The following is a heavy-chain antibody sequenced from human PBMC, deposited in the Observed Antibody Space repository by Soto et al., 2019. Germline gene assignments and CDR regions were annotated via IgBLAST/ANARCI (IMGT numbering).Heavy chain of an antibody. CDR2: INPNSGGT. D-gene: IGHD2-2*01. V-gene: IGHV1-2*04. Sequence: EASVKVSCKASGYTFTGYYMHWVRQAPGQGLEWMGWINPNSGGTNYAQKFQGWVTMTRDTSISTAYMELSRLRSDDTAVYYCARPDCSSTSCYGVHDAFDIWGQGTMVTVSS. J-gene: IGHJ3*02. CDR3: ARPDCSSTSCYGVHDAFDI. CDR1: GYTFTGYY.